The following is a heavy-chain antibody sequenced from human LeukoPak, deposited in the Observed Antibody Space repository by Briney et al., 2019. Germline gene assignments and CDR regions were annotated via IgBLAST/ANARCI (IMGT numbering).Heavy chain of an antibody. J-gene: IGHJ5*02. Sequence: PSETLSLTCAVYGGSLSDYYWSWIRQSPGKGLEWIGEISHRGRTYYNLSLKSRVTISIDTSKNQFSLKLSSVTAADTAVYYCAREGDSSSVGWFDPWGQGTLVTVSS. CDR3: AREGDSSSVGWFDP. CDR1: GGSLSDYY. CDR2: ISHRGRT. V-gene: IGHV4-34*01. D-gene: IGHD6-13*01.